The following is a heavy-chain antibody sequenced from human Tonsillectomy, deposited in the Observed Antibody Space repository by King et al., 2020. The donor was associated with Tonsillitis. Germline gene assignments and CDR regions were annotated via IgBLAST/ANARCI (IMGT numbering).Heavy chain of an antibody. D-gene: IGHD6-13*01. Sequence: QLVQSGGGLVKPGGSLRLSCAASGFPFSSYSMTWVRQAPGKGLDWVASLSSSSSYMYYADSVTGRFTISTDNAQNSLYLQMNSLRAEDTAVYYCARARSTIAAAGTGPYYFDYWGQGTLVTVSS. CDR3: ARARSTIAAAGTGPYYFDY. V-gene: IGHV3-21*01. CDR2: LSSSSSYM. CDR1: GFPFSSYS. J-gene: IGHJ4*02.